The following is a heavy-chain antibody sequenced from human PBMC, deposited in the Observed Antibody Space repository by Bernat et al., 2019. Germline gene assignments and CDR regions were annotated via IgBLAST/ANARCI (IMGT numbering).Heavy chain of an antibody. CDR2: ISSSSSYI. J-gene: IGHJ4*02. CDR1: GFTFSSYS. V-gene: IGHV3-21*05. CDR3: ARLVERTERRVDY. Sequence: EVQLVESGGGLVQPGGSLRLSCAASGFTFSSYSMNWVRQAPGKGLEWVSYISSSSSYIYYADSVKGRFTISRDNSKNSLYLQMNSLRAEDTAVYYCARLVERTERRVDYWGQGTLVTVSS. D-gene: IGHD1-1*01.